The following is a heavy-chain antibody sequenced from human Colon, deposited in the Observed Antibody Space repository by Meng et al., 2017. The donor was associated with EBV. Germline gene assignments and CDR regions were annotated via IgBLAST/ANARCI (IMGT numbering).Heavy chain of an antibody. CDR3: ARGIQIWHEIDY. CDR2: ISYGGST. J-gene: IGHJ4*02. Sequence: LQLQESGPGLVKPSETLSLTCTVSGGSISSSSYSCTWIAPPPVKGLEWIGGISYGGSTSYNPSLKSRVTISIDTSKNQFSLSLTSVTAADTAIYYCARGIQIWHEIDYWGQGTLVTVSS. CDR1: GGSISSSSYS. D-gene: IGHD5-18*01. V-gene: IGHV4-39*07.